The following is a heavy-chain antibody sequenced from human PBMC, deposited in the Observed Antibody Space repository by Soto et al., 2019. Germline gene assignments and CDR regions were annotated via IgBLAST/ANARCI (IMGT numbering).Heavy chain of an antibody. V-gene: IGHV4-59*01. D-gene: IGHD3-22*01. CDR2: IYYSGST. Sequence: SETLSLTCTVSGGSISSYYWSWIRQPPGKGLEWIGYIYYSGSTNYNPSLKSRVTISVDTSKNQFSLKLSSVTAADTAVYYCARGRYYDSSGYYSGDAFDIWGQGTMVTVSS. CDR1: GGSISSYY. J-gene: IGHJ3*02. CDR3: ARGRYYDSSGYYSGDAFDI.